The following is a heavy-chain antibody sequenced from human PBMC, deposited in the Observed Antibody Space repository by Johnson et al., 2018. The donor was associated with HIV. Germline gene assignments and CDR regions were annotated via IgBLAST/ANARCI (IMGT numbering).Heavy chain of an antibody. CDR2: ISYDGSNK. V-gene: IGHV3-30*04. Sequence: VQLVESGGGLVQPGGSLRLSCAASRFTFSTYAMHWVRQAPGKGLEWVAVISYDGSNKYYTDSVKGRFTISRDNSKNTLYLQMNSLRAEDTAVYYCAREDDYSNYGSAFDIWGQGTMVTVSS. CDR3: AREDDYSNYGSAFDI. CDR1: RFTFSTYA. J-gene: IGHJ3*02. D-gene: IGHD4-11*01.